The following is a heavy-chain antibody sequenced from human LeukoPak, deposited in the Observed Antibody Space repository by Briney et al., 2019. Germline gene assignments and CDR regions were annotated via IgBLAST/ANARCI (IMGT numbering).Heavy chain of an antibody. Sequence: PGRSLRLSCAASGFTFSNYWMSWVRQAPGKGLEWVANIKQDGSEKYYVDSVKGRFTISRDNAKNSLYLQMNSLRAEDTAVYYCARDWDYGMDVWGQGTTVTVSS. CDR1: GFTFSNYW. D-gene: IGHD3-16*01. CDR2: IKQDGSEK. CDR3: ARDWDYGMDV. J-gene: IGHJ6*02. V-gene: IGHV3-7*01.